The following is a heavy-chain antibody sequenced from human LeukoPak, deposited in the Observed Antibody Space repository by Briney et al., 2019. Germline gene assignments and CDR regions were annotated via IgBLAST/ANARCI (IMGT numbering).Heavy chain of an antibody. D-gene: IGHD3-22*01. CDR2: ISGSGGST. Sequence: GGSLRLSCAASGFTFSSYAMNWVRQAPGKGLEWVSAISGSGGSTYYADSVKGRFTISRDNSKNTLYLQMNSLRAEDTAVYYCAKAYYYYDSSGYYFFDYWGQGTLVTVSS. V-gene: IGHV3-23*01. J-gene: IGHJ4*02. CDR3: AKAYYYYDSSGYYFFDY. CDR1: GFTFSSYA.